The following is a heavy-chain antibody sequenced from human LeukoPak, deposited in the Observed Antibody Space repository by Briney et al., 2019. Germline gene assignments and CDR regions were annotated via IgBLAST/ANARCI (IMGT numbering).Heavy chain of an antibody. J-gene: IGHJ4*02. Sequence: QPGGSLSLSCAASGFTFRRYWMHWVRQAPGKGPVWVSRINTDGSDTIYADSVKGRFTISRDNAKNTLFLQMNSLRAEDTAVYYCARDESVTGPTTFDNWGQGTLVTVSS. CDR2: INTDGSDT. CDR1: GFTFRRYW. V-gene: IGHV3-74*01. D-gene: IGHD6-19*01. CDR3: ARDESVTGPTTFDN.